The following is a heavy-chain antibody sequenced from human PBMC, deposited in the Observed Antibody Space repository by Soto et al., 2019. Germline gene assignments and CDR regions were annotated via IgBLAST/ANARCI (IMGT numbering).Heavy chain of an antibody. J-gene: IGHJ4*02. Sequence: QLQLQESGPGLVKPSETLSLTCTVSGGSISSSSYYWGWIRQPPGKGLEWIGSIYYSGSTYYNPSLKSRVTISVDTSKNQFSLKLSSVTAADTAVYYCARHMGWELLRFDYWGQGTLVTVSS. V-gene: IGHV4-39*01. CDR2: IYYSGST. D-gene: IGHD1-26*01. CDR1: GGSISSSSYY. CDR3: ARHMGWELLRFDY.